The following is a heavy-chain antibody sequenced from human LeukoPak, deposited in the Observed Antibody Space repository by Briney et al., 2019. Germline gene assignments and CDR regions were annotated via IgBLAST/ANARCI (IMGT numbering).Heavy chain of an antibody. CDR1: GYTFTSYD. Sequence: GASVKVSCKASGYTFTSYDINWVRQATGQGLEWMGWMNPNSGSTGYAQKFQGRVTMTRNTSISTAYMELSSLRSEDTAVYYCAGQQLVLDYYYGMDVWGQGTTVTVSS. V-gene: IGHV1-8*01. CDR3: AGQQLVLDYYYGMDV. CDR2: MNPNSGST. D-gene: IGHD6-13*01. J-gene: IGHJ6*02.